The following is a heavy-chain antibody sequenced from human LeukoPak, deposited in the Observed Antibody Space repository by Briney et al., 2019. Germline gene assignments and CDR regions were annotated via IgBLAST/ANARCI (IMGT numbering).Heavy chain of an antibody. CDR3: ARDWGATRLFDY. CDR1: GFTFSSYA. D-gene: IGHD1-26*01. V-gene: IGHV3-23*01. Sequence: GGSLRLSCAASGFTFSSYAMSWVRQAPGKGLEWVSAISGSGGSTYYADSVKGRFTISRDNSKNTLYLQMNSLRAEDAAVYYCARDWGATRLFDYWGQGTLVTVSS. CDR2: ISGSGGST. J-gene: IGHJ4*02.